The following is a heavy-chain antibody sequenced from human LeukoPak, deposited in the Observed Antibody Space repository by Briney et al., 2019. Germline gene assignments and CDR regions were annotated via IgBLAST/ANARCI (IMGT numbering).Heavy chain of an antibody. V-gene: IGHV4-38-2*01. D-gene: IGHD2/OR15-2a*01. CDR1: GYSISSGYY. CDR2: IYHSGST. CDR3: AGIYGAFDI. J-gene: IGHJ3*02. Sequence: SETLSLTCAVSGYSISSGYYWGWIRQPPGKGLEWIGSIYHSGSTYYNPSLRSRVTISVDTSKNQFSLKLSSVTAADTAVYYCAGIYGAFDIWGQGTMVTVSS.